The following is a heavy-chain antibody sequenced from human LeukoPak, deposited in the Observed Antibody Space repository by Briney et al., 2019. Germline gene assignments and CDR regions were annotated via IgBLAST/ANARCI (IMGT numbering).Heavy chain of an antibody. CDR2: IYTRGST. V-gene: IGHV4-4*09. CDR1: GDSINSHY. Sequence: PSETLSLTCTVSGDSINSHYWSWIRQPPGKGLEWIGFIYTRGSTNYNPSLKSRVTMSGDTSKNQVSLTLNSVTAADTAVYYCPRHWIETTKTYSYWFDPWGQGTLVILSS. J-gene: IGHJ5*02. D-gene: IGHD1-1*01. CDR3: PRHWIETTKTYSYWFDP.